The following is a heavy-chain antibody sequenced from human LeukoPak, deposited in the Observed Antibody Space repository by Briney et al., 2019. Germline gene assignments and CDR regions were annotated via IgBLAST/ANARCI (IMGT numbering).Heavy chain of an antibody. CDR3: ARDRWELPYYFDY. CDR1: GYIFTDYY. Sequence: ASVKVSCKPSGYIFTDYYIHWVRQAPGQGLEWMGILNSSGGSTTYAQKFQGSITMTRDASTSTVYMELRSLRSEDTAVYYCARDRWELPYYFDYWGQGTLVTVSS. J-gene: IGHJ4*02. V-gene: IGHV1-46*01. D-gene: IGHD1-26*01. CDR2: LNSSGGST.